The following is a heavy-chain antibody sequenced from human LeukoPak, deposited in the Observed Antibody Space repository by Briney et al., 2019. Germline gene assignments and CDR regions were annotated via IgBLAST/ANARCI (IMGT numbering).Heavy chain of an antibody. CDR3: AKNYYGSGSTLDY. Sequence: GGSQRLSCAASGFTFSSYGMHWVRQAPGKGLEWVAVIWYDGSNKYYADSVKGRFTISRDNSKNTLYLQMNSLRAEDTAVYYCAKNYYGSGSTLDYWGQGTLVTVSS. J-gene: IGHJ4*02. V-gene: IGHV3-33*06. CDR2: IWYDGSNK. D-gene: IGHD3-10*01. CDR1: GFTFSSYG.